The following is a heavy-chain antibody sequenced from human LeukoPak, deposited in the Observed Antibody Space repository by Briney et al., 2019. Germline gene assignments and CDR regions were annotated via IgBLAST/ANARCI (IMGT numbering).Heavy chain of an antibody. CDR1: GGSISSGGYY. V-gene: IGHV4-31*03. CDR2: IYYSGST. D-gene: IGHD3-9*01. CDR3: ARGDSLLRYFDWLPPDY. J-gene: IGHJ4*02. Sequence: SETLSLTCTVSGGSISSGGYYWSWIRQHPGKGLEWIGYIYYSGSTYYNPSLKSRVTIPVDTSKNQFSLKLSSVTAADTAVYYCARGDSLLRYFDWLPPDYWGQGTLVTVSS.